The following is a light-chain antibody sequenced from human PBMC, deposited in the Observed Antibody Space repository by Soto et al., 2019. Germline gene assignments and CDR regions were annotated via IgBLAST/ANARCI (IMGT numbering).Light chain of an antibody. V-gene: IGLV1-51*01. CDR3: GAWDSSLSGVL. Sequence: QSVLTQPPSVSAAPGQQVTISCSGETSNIGNNYVSWYQQLPGTAPKLLIYDTNNRPSGIPDRFSGSKSGTSATLGITGLQTGDEAVYYCGAWDSSLSGVLFGAGTKLTVL. CDR2: DTN. J-gene: IGLJ2*01. CDR1: TSNIGNNY.